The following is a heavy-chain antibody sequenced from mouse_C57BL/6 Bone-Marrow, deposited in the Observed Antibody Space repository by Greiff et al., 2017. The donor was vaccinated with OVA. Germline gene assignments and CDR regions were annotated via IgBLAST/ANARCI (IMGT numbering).Heavy chain of an antibody. CDR1: GYTFTEYT. J-gene: IGHJ2*01. V-gene: IGHV1-62-2*01. Sequence: VKLMESGAELVKPGASVKLSCKASGYTFTEYTIHWVKQRSGQGLEWIGWFYPGSGSIKYNEKFKDKATLTADKSSSTVYMELSRLTSEDSAVYFCARHEEYDGYPYYFDYSGQGTTLTVSS. D-gene: IGHD2-3*01. CDR3: ARHEEYDGYPYYFDY. CDR2: FYPGSGSI.